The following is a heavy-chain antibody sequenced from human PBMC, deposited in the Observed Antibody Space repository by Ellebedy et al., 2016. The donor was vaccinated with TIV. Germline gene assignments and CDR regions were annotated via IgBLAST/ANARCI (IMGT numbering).Heavy chain of an antibody. CDR2: MYHSGTT. CDR1: GAPVTGGHF. J-gene: IGHJ3*02. Sequence: MPGGSLRLSCTVSGAPVTGGHFWSWIRQAPGRGLEYIEYMYHSGTTNYNPPLKSRVTMSVDASKNQLSLTVTSVTSADTALYYCARGSGGVAGSGVFDIWGQGTKVTVSS. CDR3: ARGSGGVAGSGVFDI. D-gene: IGHD6-19*01. V-gene: IGHV4-61*08.